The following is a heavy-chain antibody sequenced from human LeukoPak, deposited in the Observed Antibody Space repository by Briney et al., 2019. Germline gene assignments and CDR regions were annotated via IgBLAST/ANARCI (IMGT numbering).Heavy chain of an antibody. CDR3: ARATYYDYVWGSYRDNWFDP. V-gene: IGHV4-59*10. Sequence: SETLSLTCAVYGGSFSGYYWSWIRQPAGKGLEWIGRIYTSGSTNYNPSLKSRVTMSVDTSKNQFSLKLSSVTAADTAVYYCARATYYDYVWGSYRDNWFDPWGQGTLVTVSS. CDR1: GGSFSGYY. D-gene: IGHD3-16*02. J-gene: IGHJ5*02. CDR2: IYTSGST.